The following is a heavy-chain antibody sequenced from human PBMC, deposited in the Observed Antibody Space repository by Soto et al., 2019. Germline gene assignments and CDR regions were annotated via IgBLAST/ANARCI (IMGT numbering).Heavy chain of an antibody. CDR1: GYTFTGYY. CDR3: TRQSHSSGWYSD. J-gene: IGHJ2*01. CDR2: IRSKANSYAT. D-gene: IGHD6-19*01. V-gene: IGHV3-73*01. Sequence: KVSCKASGYTFTGYYMHWVRQASGKGLEWVGRIRSKANSYATAYAASVKGRFTISRDDSKNTAYLQMNSLKTEDTAVYYCTRQSHSSGWYSDWGR.